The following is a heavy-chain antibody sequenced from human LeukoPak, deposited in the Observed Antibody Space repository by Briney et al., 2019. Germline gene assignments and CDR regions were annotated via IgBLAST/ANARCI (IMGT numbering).Heavy chain of an antibody. CDR2: ISSNGGST. D-gene: IGHD3-22*01. CDR1: GFTFSSYA. V-gene: IGHV3-64*02. J-gene: IGHJ4*02. CDR3: ARDFDSSGYYSNPGHY. Sequence: GGSLRLSCAASGFTFSSYAMHWVRQAPGKGLEYVSAISSNGGSTYYADSVKGRFTISRDNSKNTLYLQMGSLRAEDMAVYYCARDFDSSGYYSNPGHYWGQGTLVTVSS.